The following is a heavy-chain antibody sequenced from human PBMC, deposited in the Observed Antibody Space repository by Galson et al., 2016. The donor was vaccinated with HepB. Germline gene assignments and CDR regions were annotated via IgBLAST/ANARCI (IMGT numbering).Heavy chain of an antibody. CDR2: IYWDGDE. CDR3: AHGMTSLYPIEVIGDPLALDV. Sequence: PALVKPTQTLTLTCSFSGFSLTTDGVGVAWIRQPPGKALEWLALIYWDGDERYNPLLKSRLTITKDTSKNQVLLKMINVDPMDTATYFCAHGMTSLYPIEVIGDPLALDVWGQGTLVTVSS. V-gene: IGHV2-5*02. J-gene: IGHJ3*01. CDR1: GFSLTTDGVG. D-gene: IGHD2-21*01.